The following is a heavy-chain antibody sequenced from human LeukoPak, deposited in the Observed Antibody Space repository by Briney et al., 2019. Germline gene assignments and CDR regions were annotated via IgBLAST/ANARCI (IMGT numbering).Heavy chain of an antibody. Sequence: SQTLSLTCAISGDSVSSNTAAWSWIRQSPSRGLEWLGRTYFRSKWYYDYAVPVKSRITINPDTSKNQFSLQLNSVTSEDTAVYFCARVKDYYDGSVYYFLDYWGQGTLVTVSS. V-gene: IGHV6-1*01. CDR3: ARVKDYYDGSVYYFLDY. D-gene: IGHD3-22*01. CDR1: GDSVSSNTAA. CDR2: TYFRSKWYY. J-gene: IGHJ4*02.